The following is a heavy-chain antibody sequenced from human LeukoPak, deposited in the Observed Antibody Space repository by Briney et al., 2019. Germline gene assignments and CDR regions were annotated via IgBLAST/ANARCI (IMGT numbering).Heavy chain of an antibody. CDR1: GGSFSGYY. D-gene: IGHD3-3*01. CDR2: INHSGST. CDR3: ARGVSSYYDFWSGYQVYNWFDP. J-gene: IGHJ5*02. V-gene: IGHV4-34*01. Sequence: SETLSLTCAVYGGSFSGYYWSWIRQPPGKGLEWIGEINHSGSTNYNPSLKSRVTISVDTSKNQFSLKLSSVTAADTAVYYCARGVSSYYDFWSGYQVYNWFDPWGQGTLVTVSS.